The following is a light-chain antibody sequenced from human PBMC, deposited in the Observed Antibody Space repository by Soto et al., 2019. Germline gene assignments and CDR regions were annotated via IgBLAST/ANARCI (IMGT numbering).Light chain of an antibody. CDR2: GNT. J-gene: IGLJ2*01. CDR3: QSYERSLTVV. CDR1: TSNIGAGYD. V-gene: IGLV1-40*01. Sequence: QSVLTQPPSVSGAPGQRVTISCTGITSNIGAGYDVHWYQQFPGTTPKFLIYGNTNRPSGVPDRFSASKSGTSAPLDITGLQAEYEAEYFCQSYERSLTVVFGGGTKLTV.